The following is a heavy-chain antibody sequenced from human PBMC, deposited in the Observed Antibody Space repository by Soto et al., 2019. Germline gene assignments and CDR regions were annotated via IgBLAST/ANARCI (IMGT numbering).Heavy chain of an antibody. D-gene: IGHD3-16*01. V-gene: IGHV3-7*01. Sequence: AGSLRLSCSASGFTFRSSWTGWLRQAPGKGLEWVANIKQDGGERNYLDSVKGRFTISRENAENSLFLQMNSLRAEDTAVYYRARDLPFYYGMDVWGQGTTATVSS. CDR2: IKQDGGER. CDR3: ARDLPFYYGMDV. J-gene: IGHJ6*02. CDR1: GFTFRSSW.